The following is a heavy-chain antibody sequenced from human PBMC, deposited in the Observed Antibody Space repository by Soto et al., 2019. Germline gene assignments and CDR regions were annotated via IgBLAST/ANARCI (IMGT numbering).Heavy chain of an antibody. J-gene: IGHJ4*02. CDR2: IYYSGST. Sequence: SETLSLTCTVSGGSISSYYWSWIRQPPGKGLEWIGYIYYSGSTNYNPSLKSRVTISVDTSKNQFSLKLSSVTAADTAVYYCARDLAFYDILTGYYPGIFDYWGQGTLVTVSS. V-gene: IGHV4-59*01. D-gene: IGHD3-9*01. CDR3: ARDLAFYDILTGYYPGIFDY. CDR1: GGSISSYY.